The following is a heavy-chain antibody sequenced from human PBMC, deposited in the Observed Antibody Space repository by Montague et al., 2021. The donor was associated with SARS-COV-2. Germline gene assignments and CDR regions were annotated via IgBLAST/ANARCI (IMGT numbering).Heavy chain of an antibody. V-gene: IGHV4-59*01. CDR3: ARVINSAGYYYYHLDV. D-gene: IGHD2-21*01. CDR1: GGSMSGYN. CDR2: MYNSENI. J-gene: IGHJ6*02. Sequence: SETLSLTCNVAGGSMSGYNWSWIRQPPGKGLQWIGSMYNSENISYNPSLKSRVTISVDTSKKQFSLRLSSMTAADTAVYYCARVINSAGYYYYHLDVWGQGTPVTVSS.